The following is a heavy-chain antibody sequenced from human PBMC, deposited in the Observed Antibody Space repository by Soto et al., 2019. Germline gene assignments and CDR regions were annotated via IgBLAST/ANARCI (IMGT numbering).Heavy chain of an antibody. J-gene: IGHJ2*01. D-gene: IGHD2-21*02. CDR2: IRSKAYGGTT. CDR1: GFTFGDYA. V-gene: IGHV3-49*04. CDR3: TRKVVTPVWYFDL. Sequence: GGSLRLSCTASGFTFGDYAMSWVRQAPGKGLEWVGFIRSKAYGGTTEYAASVKGRFTISRDDSKSIAYLQMNSLKTEDTAVYYCTRKVVTPVWYFDLWGRGTLVPVSS.